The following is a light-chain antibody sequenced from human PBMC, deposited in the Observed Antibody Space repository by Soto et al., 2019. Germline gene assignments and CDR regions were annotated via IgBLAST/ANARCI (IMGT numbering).Light chain of an antibody. J-gene: IGKJ1*01. CDR1: QSVSSSY. CDR3: QQYYNWPRT. Sequence: EIVLTQSPGTLSLSPWERATLSCRASQSVSSSYLAWYQQKPGQAPRLLTYGASTRATGIPARFSGSGSGTEFTLTISSLQPEDFAVYYCQQYYNWPRTFGQGTKVDIK. V-gene: IGKV3-15*01. CDR2: GAS.